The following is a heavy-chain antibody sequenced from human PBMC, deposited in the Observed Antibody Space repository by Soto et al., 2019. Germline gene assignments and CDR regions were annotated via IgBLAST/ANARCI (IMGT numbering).Heavy chain of an antibody. D-gene: IGHD5-12*01. V-gene: IGHV1-2*02. CDR1: GDSFNDYY. J-gene: IGHJ6*03. CDR2: INPNGGAT. Sequence: VQLAQSGAEVKKPGASVKVSCKTSGDSFNDYYIHWVRQAPGQGLEWMGWINPNGGATKYAQKFQGRVTVTRDTSIRTVYMEMNSLRSEDTAVYYCARESGGATATLGYYYFYMDVWGKGTPVTVSS. CDR3: ARESGGATATLGYYYFYMDV.